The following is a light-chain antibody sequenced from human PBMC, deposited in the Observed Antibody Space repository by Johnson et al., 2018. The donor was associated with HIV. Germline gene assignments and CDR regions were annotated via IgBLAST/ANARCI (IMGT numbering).Light chain of an antibody. CDR1: SYNIGNNY. V-gene: IGLV1-51*01. J-gene: IGLJ1*01. Sequence: QSVLTQPPSVSAAPGQKVTISCSGSSYNIGNNYVSWYQQLPGTAPKLLIYDNNKRPSGIPDRFSGSKSGTSATLALPALQTGDEADYYCGTWDSSLSALYVFGTGTKVTVL. CDR3: GTWDSSLSALYV. CDR2: DNN.